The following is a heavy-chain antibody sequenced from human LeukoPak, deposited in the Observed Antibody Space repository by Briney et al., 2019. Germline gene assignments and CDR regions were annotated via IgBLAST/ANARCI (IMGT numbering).Heavy chain of an antibody. J-gene: IGHJ4*02. D-gene: IGHD3-10*01. V-gene: IGHV3-23*01. CDR2: ISGSGGDT. Sequence: PGGSLRLSCAASGFTFSSYGMSWVRQVPGKGLEWVSVISGSGGDTYYADSVKGRFTISRDNSKNTLYLQMNSLRAEDTAIYYCAEHPSMPRGPGYWGQGTLVTVSS. CDR1: GFTFSSYG. CDR3: AEHPSMPRGPGY.